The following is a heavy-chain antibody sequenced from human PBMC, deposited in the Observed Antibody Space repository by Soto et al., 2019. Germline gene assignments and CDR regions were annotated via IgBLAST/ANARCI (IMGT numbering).Heavy chain of an antibody. Sequence: GGSLRLSCAASGFTFSSYSMNWVRQAPGKGLEWVSSISSSSSYIYYADSVKGRFTISRDNAKNSLYLQMNSLRAEDTAVYYCARDYDYIWGSYRYSGYMDVWGKGTTVTVSS. V-gene: IGHV3-21*01. CDR2: ISSSSSYI. CDR3: ARDYDYIWGSYRYSGYMDV. CDR1: GFTFSSYS. J-gene: IGHJ6*03. D-gene: IGHD3-16*02.